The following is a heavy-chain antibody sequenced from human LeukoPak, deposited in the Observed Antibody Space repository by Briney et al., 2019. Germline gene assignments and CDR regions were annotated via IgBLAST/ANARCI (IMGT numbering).Heavy chain of an antibody. J-gene: IGHJ5*02. D-gene: IGHD3-10*01. CDR1: GYSISSGYY. V-gene: IGHV4-38-2*01. CDR2: IYHSGST. CDR3: ARGITMVRGVIHNWFDP. Sequence: SETLSLTCAVSGYSISSGYYWGWIRQPLGKGLEWIGTIYHSGSTNYNPSLKSRVTISVDTSKNQFSLKLSSVTAADTAVYYCARGITMVRGVIHNWFDPWGQGTLVTVSS.